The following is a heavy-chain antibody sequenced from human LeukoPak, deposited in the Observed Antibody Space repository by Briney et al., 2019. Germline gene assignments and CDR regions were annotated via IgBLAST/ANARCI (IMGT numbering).Heavy chain of an antibody. Sequence: PGGSLRLSCAASGFTVSSNYMSWVRQAPGKGLEWVSSISSSSSYIYYADSVKGRFTISRDKAKNSLYLQMNSLRAEDTAVYYCASGPHRRAGNWFDSWGQGTLVTVSS. CDR2: ISSSSSYI. V-gene: IGHV3-21*01. CDR1: GFTVSSNY. J-gene: IGHJ5*01. CDR3: ASGPHRRAGNWFDS.